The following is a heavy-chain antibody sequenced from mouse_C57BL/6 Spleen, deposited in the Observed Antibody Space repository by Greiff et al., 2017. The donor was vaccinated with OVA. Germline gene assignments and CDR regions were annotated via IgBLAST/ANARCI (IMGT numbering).Heavy chain of an antibody. CDR3: ARGSYYSNYNYAMDY. CDR1: GYTFTSYG. V-gene: IGHV1-81*01. Sequence: QVQLKESGAELARPGASVKLSCKASGYTFTSYGISWVKQRTGQGLEWIGEIYPRSGNTYYNEKFKGKATLTADKSSSTAYMELRSLTSEDSAVYFCARGSYYSNYNYAMDYWGQGTSVTVSS. J-gene: IGHJ4*01. D-gene: IGHD2-5*01. CDR2: IYPRSGNT.